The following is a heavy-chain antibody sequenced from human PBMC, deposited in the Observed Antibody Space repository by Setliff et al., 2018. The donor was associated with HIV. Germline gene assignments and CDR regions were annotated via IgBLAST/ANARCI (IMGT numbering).Heavy chain of an antibody. J-gene: IGHJ3*01. CDR1: GFGFSGSA. D-gene: IGHD1-26*01. Sequence: GGSLRLSCAASGFGFSGSAMHWVRQASGKGLEWVGHIKSKTDGGTIDYAAPVKGRFTISRDDSRNTLYLQLNSLRTDDTALYYCTVLGANSFELWGQGTMVTVSS. CDR3: TVLGANSFEL. CDR2: IKSKTDGGTI. V-gene: IGHV3-15*01.